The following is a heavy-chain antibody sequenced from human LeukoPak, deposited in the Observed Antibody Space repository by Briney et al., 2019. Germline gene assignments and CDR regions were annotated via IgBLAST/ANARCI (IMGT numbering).Heavy chain of an antibody. J-gene: IGHJ4*02. CDR1: GGYFSGYY. D-gene: IGHD3-22*01. V-gene: IGHV4-34*01. CDR2: INHSGST. CDR3: ARGRDSSGYYYDWFDY. Sequence: PSETLSLTCAVYGGYFSGYYWSWIRQPPGKGLEWIGEINHSGSTNYNPSLKSRVTISVDTSKNQFSLKLSSVTAADTAVYYCARGRDSSGYYYDWFDYWGQGTLVTVSS.